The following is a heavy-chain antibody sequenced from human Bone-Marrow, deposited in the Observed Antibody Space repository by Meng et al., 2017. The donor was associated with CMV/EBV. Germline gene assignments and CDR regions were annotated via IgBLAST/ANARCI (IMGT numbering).Heavy chain of an antibody. CDR2: INPSGGST. CDR3: ASQIVVVPAAKYHNWFDP. J-gene: IGHJ5*02. D-gene: IGHD2-2*01. V-gene: IGHV1-46*01. CDR1: GYTFTSYY. Sequence: ASVKVSCKASGYTFTSYYMHWVRQAPGQGLEWMGIINPSGGSTSYAQKFQGRVTMTRDTSISTAYMELSRLRSDDTAVYYCASQIVVVPAAKYHNWFDPWGQGTLVTVSS.